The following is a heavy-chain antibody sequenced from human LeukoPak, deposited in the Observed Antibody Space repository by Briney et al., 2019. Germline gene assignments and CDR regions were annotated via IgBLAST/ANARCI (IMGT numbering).Heavy chain of an antibody. V-gene: IGHV4-34*01. CDR1: GGSLTGYY. CDR3: ARELTTPGIAVAGDFDY. J-gene: IGHJ4*02. Sequence: ASETLSLTCALYGGSLTGYYWSWIRHPPGKGLEWNGEIKHSGSTNYNPSLKSRVTISVDTSQNQFSLKLSSVTAADTAGYYCARELTTPGIAVAGDFDYWGQGTVVPVSS. CDR2: IKHSGST. D-gene: IGHD6-19*01.